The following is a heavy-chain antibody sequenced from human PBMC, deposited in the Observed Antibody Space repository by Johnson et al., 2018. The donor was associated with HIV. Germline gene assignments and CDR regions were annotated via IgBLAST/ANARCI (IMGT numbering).Heavy chain of an antibody. CDR2: ISYDGSNK. V-gene: IGHV3-30*04. CDR1: GFTFSSYA. CDR3: ARDN. Sequence: QVQLVESGGGVVQPGRSLRLSCAASGFTFSSYAMHWVRQAPGKGLEWVAVISYDGSNKYYADSVKGRFTISRDNSKNTLYLQMNSLRAEDTAVYYCARDNWGQGTMVTVSS. J-gene: IGHJ3*01.